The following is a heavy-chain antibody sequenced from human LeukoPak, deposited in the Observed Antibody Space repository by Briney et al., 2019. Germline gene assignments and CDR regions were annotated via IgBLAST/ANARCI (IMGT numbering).Heavy chain of an antibody. V-gene: IGHV1-2*06. J-gene: IGHJ4*02. CDR3: ARTSFGDYAYDY. Sequence: ASVKVSCKASGYTFIGYYMHWVRLAPGQGLEWMGRINGNSGGTNYAQRFQGRVPMTRDTSISTAYMELSRLRSDDTAVYYCARTSFGDYAYDYWGQGTLVTVSS. CDR1: GYTFIGYY. D-gene: IGHD4-17*01. CDR2: INGNSGGT.